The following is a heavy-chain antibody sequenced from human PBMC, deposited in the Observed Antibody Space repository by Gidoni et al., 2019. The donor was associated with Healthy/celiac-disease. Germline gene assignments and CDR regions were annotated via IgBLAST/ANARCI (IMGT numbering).Heavy chain of an antibody. D-gene: IGHD2-2*03. CDR2: ISSSSSTI. V-gene: IGHV3-48*01. Sequence: EVQLVESGGGLVQPGGSLRLSCAASGFTLRSSSMDWVRRAPGKGLEWVSYISSSSSTIYYADSVKGRFTISRDNAKNSLYLQMNSLRAEDTAVYYCARVDIVVVPAAHRDYYYYYYMDVWGKGTTVTVSS. J-gene: IGHJ6*03. CDR3: ARVDIVVVPAAHRDYYYYYYMDV. CDR1: GFTLRSSS.